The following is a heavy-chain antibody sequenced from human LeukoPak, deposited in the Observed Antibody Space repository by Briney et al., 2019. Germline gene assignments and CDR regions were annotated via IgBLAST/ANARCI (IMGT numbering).Heavy chain of an antibody. Sequence: GASVKVACKASGYTFTDYYMHWVRQAPGQGPEWMGWIKPNSGDTNYAQKLQGRVTMTTDTSTSTAYMELRSLRSDDTAVYYCAREDPQQFVGSPDAFDIWGQGTMVTVSS. J-gene: IGHJ3*02. CDR2: IKPNSGDT. D-gene: IGHD6-6*01. V-gene: IGHV1-2*02. CDR1: GYTFTDYY. CDR3: AREDPQQFVGSPDAFDI.